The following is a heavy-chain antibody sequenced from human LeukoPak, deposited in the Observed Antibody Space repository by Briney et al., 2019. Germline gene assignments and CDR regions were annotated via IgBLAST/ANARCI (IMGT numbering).Heavy chain of an antibody. CDR2: IIPMFGTA. J-gene: IGHJ6*03. D-gene: IGHD1-14*01. CDR1: GYTSTSYA. Sequence: ASVKVFCKASGYTSTSYAMNWVRQAPGQGLEWMGGIIPMFGTANYAQKFQGRVTITADESTSTAYMELSSLRSEDTDVYYCARVLPGPGDYYYYYMDVWGKGTTVTISS. CDR3: ARVLPGPGDYYYYYMDV. V-gene: IGHV1-69*13.